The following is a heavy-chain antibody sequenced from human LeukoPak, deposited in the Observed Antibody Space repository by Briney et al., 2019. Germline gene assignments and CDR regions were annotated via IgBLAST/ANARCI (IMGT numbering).Heavy chain of an antibody. CDR3: ASGYHLYYFDH. Sequence: PGGSLLLSCASSGFTLSSNCMSWVRQAPGKGLEWVSVIYSGGSTYYADSVKGRFTISRDNSKNTLYLQMNSLRAEDTAVYYCASGYHLYYFDHWGRNPVDSVSS. V-gene: IGHV3-66*01. D-gene: IGHD2-2*01. J-gene: IGHJ4*02. CDR1: GFTLSSNC. CDR2: IYSGGST.